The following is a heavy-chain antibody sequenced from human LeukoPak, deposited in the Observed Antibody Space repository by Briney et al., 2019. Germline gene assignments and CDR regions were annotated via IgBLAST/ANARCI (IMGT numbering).Heavy chain of an antibody. Sequence: PSETLSLTCTVSGGSISSGSYFWTWIRQPAGKGLEWIGRLYTGGSTKYNPSLKSRVTISVDTSKNQFSLKLTSVTAADTAVYYCARSPDIVVVPAAILNWFDPWGQGTLVTVSS. CDR2: LYTGGST. J-gene: IGHJ5*02. CDR1: GGSISSGSYF. D-gene: IGHD2-2*01. V-gene: IGHV4-61*02. CDR3: ARSPDIVVVPAAILNWFDP.